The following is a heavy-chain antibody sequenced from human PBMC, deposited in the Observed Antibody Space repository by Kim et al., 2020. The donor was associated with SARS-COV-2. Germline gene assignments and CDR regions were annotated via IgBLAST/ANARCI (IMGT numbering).Heavy chain of an antibody. CDR3: AKEEDRYCSGGSCYSVSYNWFDP. Sequence: GGSLRLSCAASGFTFSSYAMSWVRQAPGKGLEWVSAISGSGGSTYYADSVKGRFTISRDNSKNTLYLQMNSLRAEDTAVYCCAKEEDRYCSGGSCYSVSYNWFDPWGQGTLVTVSS. CDR2: ISGSGGST. V-gene: IGHV3-23*01. CDR1: GFTFSSYA. D-gene: IGHD2-15*01. J-gene: IGHJ5*02.